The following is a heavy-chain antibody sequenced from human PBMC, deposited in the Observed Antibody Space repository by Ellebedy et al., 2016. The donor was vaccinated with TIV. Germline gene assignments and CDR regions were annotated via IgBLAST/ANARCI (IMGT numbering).Heavy chain of an antibody. Sequence: AASVKVSCKASGYTFTYRYLHWVRQAPGQALEWMGWIIPILGIANYAQKFQGRVTITADKSTSTAYMELSSLRSEDTAVYYCARSRSSGWLHTPDYWGQGLLVTVSS. J-gene: IGHJ4*02. D-gene: IGHD6-19*01. CDR1: GYTFTYRY. CDR2: IIPILGIA. CDR3: ARSRSSGWLHTPDY. V-gene: IGHV1-69*10.